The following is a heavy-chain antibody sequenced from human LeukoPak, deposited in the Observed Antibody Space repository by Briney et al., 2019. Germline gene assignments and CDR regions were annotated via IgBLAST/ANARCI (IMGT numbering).Heavy chain of an antibody. Sequence: GGSLRLSCVASGFTFSTYWMSWVRQAPGKGLEWVASVKQDGSEKYYVDSVKGRFTISRDNAKNSLYLQMNSLRAEDTAVYYCARLIRPYFDYWGQGTLVTVSS. J-gene: IGHJ4*02. CDR3: ARLIRPYFDY. CDR2: VKQDGSEK. CDR1: GFTFSTYW. V-gene: IGHV3-7*05.